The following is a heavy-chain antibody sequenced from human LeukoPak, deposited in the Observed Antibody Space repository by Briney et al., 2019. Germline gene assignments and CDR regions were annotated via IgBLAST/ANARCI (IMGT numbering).Heavy chain of an antibody. CDR1: IVPIKNYY. CDR3: ASSRGPSSSWSFDS. CDR2: IYYTGST. Sequence: SETLSLTCSFSIVPIKNYYWNWIRQSPGKGLQWIGYIYYTGSTDYNFSLKSRVTISLDTSENHFSLSLSSVTAADSALYFCASSRGPSSSWSFDSWGQGILVTVSS. V-gene: IGHV4-59*01. J-gene: IGHJ4*02. D-gene: IGHD6-13*01.